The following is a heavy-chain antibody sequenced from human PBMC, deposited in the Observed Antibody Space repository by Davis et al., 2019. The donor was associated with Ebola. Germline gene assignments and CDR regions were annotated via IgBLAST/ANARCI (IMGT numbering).Heavy chain of an antibody. CDR3: AAGYCSSASCFTAPSG. D-gene: IGHD2-2*02. V-gene: IGHV1-58*01. Sequence: SVKVSCKASGFTFSTSAVQWVRQAPGQGLEWIGWIVLGSDKTNYAQKFQERVTITRDMSTSTAYMEVRSLRSEDTAVYYCAAGYCSSASCFTAPSGWGQGTLVTVSS. CDR2: IVLGSDKT. J-gene: IGHJ4*02. CDR1: GFTFSTSA.